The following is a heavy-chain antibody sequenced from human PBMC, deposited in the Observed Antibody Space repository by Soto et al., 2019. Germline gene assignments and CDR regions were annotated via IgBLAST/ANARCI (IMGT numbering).Heavy chain of an antibody. CDR3: ARDSVLETAINPSPYSRRWYDSVWFDP. V-gene: IGHV1-69*13. CDR2: IIPIFGTA. J-gene: IGHJ5*02. D-gene: IGHD6-13*01. Sequence: GASVKVSCKASEGTFSSYAISWVRQAPGQGLEWMGGIIPIFGTANYAQKFQGRVTITADESTSTAYMELSSLRSEDTAVYYCARDSVLETAINPSPYSRRWYDSVWFDPWGQGTLVTVSS. CDR1: EGTFSSYA.